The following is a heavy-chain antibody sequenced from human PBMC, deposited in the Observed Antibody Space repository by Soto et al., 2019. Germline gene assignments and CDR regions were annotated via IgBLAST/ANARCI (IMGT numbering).Heavy chain of an antibody. CDR3: AKRPSYDFVN. V-gene: IGHV3-23*01. CDR2: INKNGGST. J-gene: IGHJ4*02. CDR1: GFTFSTYA. Sequence: ESGGGLVQPGGSLRLSCAASGFTFSTYAMSWVRQAPGKGLEWVSSINKNGGSTFYADSVKGWFTISRDNSKDTLFLQMNSLRADDTALYYCAKRPSYDFVNWGQGTLVTVSS. D-gene: IGHD3-3*01.